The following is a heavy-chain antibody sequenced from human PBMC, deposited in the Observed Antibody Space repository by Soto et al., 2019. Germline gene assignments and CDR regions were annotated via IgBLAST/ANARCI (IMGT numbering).Heavy chain of an antibody. CDR2: IYYSGRT. J-gene: IGHJ1*01. Sequence: PSETLSLTCTFSGCSISSGDYYWSWIRQPPGKGLEWIGYIYYSGRTYYNPSLKSRVTISEDTSKNHYYIKLSSETAADTAVYYFARAANLYYYDSSGYPPHAEYFQHWGQGTLVTVS. D-gene: IGHD3-22*01. V-gene: IGHV4-30-4*01. CDR3: ARAANLYYYDSSGYPPHAEYFQH. CDR1: GCSISSGDYY.